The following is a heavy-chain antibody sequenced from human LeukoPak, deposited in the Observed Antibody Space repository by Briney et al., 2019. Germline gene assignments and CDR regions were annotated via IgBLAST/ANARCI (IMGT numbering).Heavy chain of an antibody. CDR2: IYYSGGT. CDR1: GDSISSYY. V-gene: IGHV4-59*08. D-gene: IGHD5-24*01. CDR3: ARHVTISGPYDASDI. Sequence: SETLSLTCTVSGDSISSYYWSWIRQPPGKGLEWIGYIYYSGGTDYNPSLKSRVTISVDTSKNQFPLKLRSVTAADTAVYYCARHVTISGPYDASDIWGQGTMVTVSP. J-gene: IGHJ3*02.